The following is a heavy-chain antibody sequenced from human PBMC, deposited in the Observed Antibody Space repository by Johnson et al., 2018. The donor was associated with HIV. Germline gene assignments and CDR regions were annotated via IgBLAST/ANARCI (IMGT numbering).Heavy chain of an antibody. CDR1: GFTFDDHG. D-gene: IGHD7-27*01. Sequence: VQLVESGGGVVRPGGSLRLSCAASGFTFDDHGMSWVRKAPGKGLEWVSGINWNGGTTGYVASVKGRATISRDNAKNSLYLQMNSLRAEDTALYYCAKSTNRKLGIGNDAFDIWGQGTMVTVSS. CDR3: AKSTNRKLGIGNDAFDI. CDR2: INWNGGTT. V-gene: IGHV3-20*04. J-gene: IGHJ3*02.